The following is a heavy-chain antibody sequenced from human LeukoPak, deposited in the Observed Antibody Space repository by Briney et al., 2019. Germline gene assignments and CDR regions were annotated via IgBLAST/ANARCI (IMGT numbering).Heavy chain of an antibody. D-gene: IGHD6-13*01. V-gene: IGHV3-23*01. J-gene: IGHJ4*02. CDR2: ISGSGGST. Sequence: GGSLRLSCAASGFTFSSYAMSWVRQAPGKGLEWVSAISGSGGSTYYADSVKGRFTISRDNSKNTLYLQMNSLRAEDTAVYYCARGHVRGSSSWEPPDYWGQGTLVTVSS. CDR3: ARGHVRGSSSWEPPDY. CDR1: GFTFSSYA.